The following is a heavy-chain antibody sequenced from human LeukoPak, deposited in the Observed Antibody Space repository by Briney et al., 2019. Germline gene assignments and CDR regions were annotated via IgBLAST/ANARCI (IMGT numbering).Heavy chain of an antibody. V-gene: IGHV1-69*02. J-gene: IGHJ5*02. Sequence: ASVKVSCXASGGTFSGYTISWVRQAPGQGLEWMGRIIPILGIANYAQKFQVRVTITADKSTSTAYMELSSLRSEDTAVYYCARGREDCSSTSCYGDWFDPWGQGTLVTVSS. CDR1: GGTFSGYT. CDR3: ARGREDCSSTSCYGDWFDP. D-gene: IGHD2-2*01. CDR2: IIPILGIA.